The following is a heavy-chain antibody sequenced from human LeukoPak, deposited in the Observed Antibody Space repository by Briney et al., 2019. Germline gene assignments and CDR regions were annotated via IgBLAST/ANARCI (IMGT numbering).Heavy chain of an antibody. V-gene: IGHV3-64*01. J-gene: IGHJ6*03. D-gene: IGHD2-15*01. CDR1: GFTFSSYA. CDR3: ARAEVAAQGYMDV. Sequence: GGSLRLSCAASGFTFSSYAMHWVRQAPGKGLEYVSAISSNGGSTYYANSVKGRFTISRDNSKNTLYLQMGSLRAEDMAVYYCARAEVAAQGYMDVWGKGTTVTVSS. CDR2: ISSNGGST.